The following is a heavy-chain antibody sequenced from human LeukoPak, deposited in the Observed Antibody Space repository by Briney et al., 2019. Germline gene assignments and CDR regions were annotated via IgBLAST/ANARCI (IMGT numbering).Heavy chain of an antibody. Sequence: GGSLRLSCVASGFPFSSYWMTWVRQAPGKGLEWVANIKQNGSKKSYVDSVKGRFTISRDNAKNSLYLQMNSLRAEDTAIYYCTRVGYIDEGIDYWGQGTLVTVSS. D-gene: IGHD5-24*01. CDR3: TRVGYIDEGIDY. V-gene: IGHV3-7*04. CDR2: IKQNGSKK. J-gene: IGHJ4*02. CDR1: GFPFSSYW.